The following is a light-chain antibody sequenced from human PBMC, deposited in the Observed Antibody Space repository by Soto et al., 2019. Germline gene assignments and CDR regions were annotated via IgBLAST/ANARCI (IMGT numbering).Light chain of an antibody. Sequence: EIVMTQSPATLSVSPGERATLSCRASQSVSSNLAWYQQKPGQAPRLLIYGASTRATGIPARFSGSGSGTEFTLTISSLQSEDFAVYYCQQYNNWPPSTFXQGTKVDIK. CDR1: QSVSSN. CDR3: QQYNNWPPST. J-gene: IGKJ2*02. CDR2: GAS. V-gene: IGKV3-15*01.